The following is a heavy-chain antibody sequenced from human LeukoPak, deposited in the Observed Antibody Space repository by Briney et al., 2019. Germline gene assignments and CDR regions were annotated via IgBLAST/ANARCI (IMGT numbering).Heavy chain of an antibody. V-gene: IGHV3-21*01. CDR2: ISSSSSYI. D-gene: IGHD6-19*01. J-gene: IGHJ4*02. CDR3: ARDDIAVAGTASGY. CDR1: GFTFSSYS. Sequence: GRSLRLSCAASGFTFSSYSMNWVRQAPGKGLEWVSSISSSSSYIYYADSVKGRFTISRDNAKNSLYLQMNSLRAEDTAVYYCARDDIAVAGTASGYWGQGTLVTVSS.